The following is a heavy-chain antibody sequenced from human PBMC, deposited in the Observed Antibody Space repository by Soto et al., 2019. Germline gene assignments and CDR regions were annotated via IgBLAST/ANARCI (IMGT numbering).Heavy chain of an antibody. Sequence: ASVKVSCKASGYTFTGYYMHWVRQAPGQGLEWMGWINPNSGGTNYAQKFQGRVTMTRDTSISTAYMELSRLRSDDTAVYYCASSIAATTYYYYGMGVWGQGTTVTVSS. CDR3: ASSIAATTYYYYGMGV. J-gene: IGHJ6*02. CDR2: INPNSGGT. D-gene: IGHD6-13*01. V-gene: IGHV1-2*02. CDR1: GYTFTGYY.